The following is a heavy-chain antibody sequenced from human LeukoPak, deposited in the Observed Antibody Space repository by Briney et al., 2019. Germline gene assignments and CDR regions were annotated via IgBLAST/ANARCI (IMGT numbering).Heavy chain of an antibody. V-gene: IGHV3-21*01. CDR2: ISSSNSYI. D-gene: IGHD6-13*01. CDR3: ARDFSSSWVDY. J-gene: IGHJ4*02. Sequence: GGSLRLSCAASGFTFSSYSMNWVRQAPGKELEWVSSISSSNSYIYYADSVKGRFTISRDNAKNSLYLQMNTLRAEDTAVYYCARDFSSSWVDYWGQGTLVTVSS. CDR1: GFTFSSYS.